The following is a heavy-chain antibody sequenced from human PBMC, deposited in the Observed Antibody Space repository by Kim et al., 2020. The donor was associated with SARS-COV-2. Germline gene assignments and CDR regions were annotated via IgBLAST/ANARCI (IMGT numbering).Heavy chain of an antibody. D-gene: IGHD1-1*01. Sequence: SETLSLTCTVSGGSISSSSYYWGWIRQPPGKGLEWIGSIYYSGSTYYNPSLKSRVTISVDTSKNQFSLKLSSVTAADTAVYYCASPYNWNDENWFDPWGQGTLVTVSS. V-gene: IGHV4-39*01. CDR3: ASPYNWNDENWFDP. J-gene: IGHJ5*02. CDR2: IYYSGST. CDR1: GGSISSSSYY.